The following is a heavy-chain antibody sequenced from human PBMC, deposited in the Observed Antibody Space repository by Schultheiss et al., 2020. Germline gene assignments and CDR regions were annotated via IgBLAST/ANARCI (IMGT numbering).Heavy chain of an antibody. Sequence: SETLSLTCTVSGGSISSYYWSWIRQPPGKGLEWIGYIYYSGSTNYNPSLKSRATISVDTSKNQFSLKLSSVTAADTAVYYCARWELLRYFDYWGQGTLVTVSS. V-gene: IGHV4-59*08. J-gene: IGHJ4*02. D-gene: IGHD1-26*01. CDR2: IYYSGST. CDR1: GGSISSYY. CDR3: ARWELLRYFDY.